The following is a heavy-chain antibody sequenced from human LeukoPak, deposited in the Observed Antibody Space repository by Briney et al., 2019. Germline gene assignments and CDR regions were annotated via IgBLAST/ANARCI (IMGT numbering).Heavy chain of an antibody. CDR2: VRYDGTEK. D-gene: IGHD2-15*01. Sequence: GGSLRLSCAASGFTFSTYGLHWVRQAPGKGLQWVAFVRYDGTEKYYADSVKGRFTISKDTSKNTLYLQMNSLRAEDTAVYYCAKDLGIDCSGGSCYDEGFDYWGQGTLVTVSS. CDR3: AKDLGIDCSGGSCYDEGFDY. J-gene: IGHJ4*02. CDR1: GFTFSTYG. V-gene: IGHV3-30*02.